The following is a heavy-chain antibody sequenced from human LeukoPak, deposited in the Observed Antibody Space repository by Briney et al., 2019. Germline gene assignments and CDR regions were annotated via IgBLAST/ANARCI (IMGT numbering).Heavy chain of an antibody. J-gene: IGHJ6*02. V-gene: IGHV4-34*01. CDR3: ARSGQYYDILTGYYGGYYYYGMDV. CDR2: INHSGST. Sequence: PSETLSLTCAVYGGSFSGYYWSWIRQPPGKGLEWIGEINHSGSTNYNPSLKSRVTISVDTSKNQFSLKLSSVTAADTAVYYCARSGQYYDILTGYYGGYYYYGMDVWGQGTTVTVSS. D-gene: IGHD3-9*01. CDR1: GGSFSGYY.